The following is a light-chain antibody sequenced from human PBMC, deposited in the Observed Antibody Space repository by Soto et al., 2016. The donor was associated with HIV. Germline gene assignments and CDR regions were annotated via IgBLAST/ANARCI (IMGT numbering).Light chain of an antibody. CDR2: AAM. J-gene: IGKJ4*01. CDR1: QDIYNY. CDR3: QKYNGVIT. V-gene: IGKV1-27*01. Sequence: DIQMTQSPSSLSGSIGDRVSITCRASQDIYNYLAWYQQKPGKVPRLLISAAMNLESGVPSRFRGSGSGTEFTLTITSLQPEDIATYYCQKYNGVITFGGGTKVGD.